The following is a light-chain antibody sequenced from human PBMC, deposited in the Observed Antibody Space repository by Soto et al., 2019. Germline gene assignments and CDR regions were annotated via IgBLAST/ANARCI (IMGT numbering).Light chain of an antibody. Sequence: QSALTQPPSASGSPGQSVTISCAGTSSDVGAFNYVSWYQQLPGKAPKLMIYEVTKRPSGVPDRFSGSNSGNTASLTVSGLQAEDEADYYCSSYAGSNNVIFGGGTKRTVL. V-gene: IGLV2-8*01. J-gene: IGLJ2*01. CDR2: EVT. CDR3: SSYAGSNNVI. CDR1: SSDVGAFNY.